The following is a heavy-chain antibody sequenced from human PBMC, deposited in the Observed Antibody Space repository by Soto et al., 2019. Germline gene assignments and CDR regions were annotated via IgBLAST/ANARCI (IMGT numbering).Heavy chain of an antibody. CDR2: TIPIFGTA. J-gene: IGHJ6*02. V-gene: IGHV1-69*01. D-gene: IGHD5-12*01. CDR1: GGTLNNYP. CDR3: ARGRGYSGDDHYYYFDMDV. Sequence: QVQLVQSGAEVKKPASSVKVSCKASGGTLNNYPITWVRKAPGEGLGGMGGTIPIFGTANYAQNFQGRVTISVDESTSTAYMELSSLRSEDTAVYYCARGRGYSGDDHYYYFDMDVWGQGTTVTVSS.